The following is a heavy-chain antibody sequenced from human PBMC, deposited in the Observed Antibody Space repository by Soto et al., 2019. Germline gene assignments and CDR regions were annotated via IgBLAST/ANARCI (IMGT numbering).Heavy chain of an antibody. CDR1: GYTFTSYA. CDR3: ARDTEAARRYYYYYMDV. CDR2: INAGNGNT. V-gene: IGHV1-3*01. D-gene: IGHD6-6*01. Sequence: ASVKVSCKASGYTFTSYAMHWVRQAPGQRLEWMGWINAGNGNTKYSQKFQGRVTITRDTSASTAYMELSSLRSEDTAVYYCARDTEAARRYYYYYMDVWGKXTTVTVS. J-gene: IGHJ6*03.